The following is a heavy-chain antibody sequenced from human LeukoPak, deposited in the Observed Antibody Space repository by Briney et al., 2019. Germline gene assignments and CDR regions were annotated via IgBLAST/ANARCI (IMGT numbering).Heavy chain of an antibody. J-gene: IGHJ5*02. CDR2: ISGSGGST. D-gene: IGHD3-22*01. V-gene: IGHV3-23*01. Sequence: GSLRLSCAASGFTFSSYAMSWVRQAPGKGLEWVSAISGSGGSTYYADSVKGRFTISRDNSKNTLHLQMNSLRAEDTAVYYCASDIHYYDSSGYVHWFDPWGQGTLVTVSS. CDR1: GFTFSSYA. CDR3: ASDIHYYDSSGYVHWFDP.